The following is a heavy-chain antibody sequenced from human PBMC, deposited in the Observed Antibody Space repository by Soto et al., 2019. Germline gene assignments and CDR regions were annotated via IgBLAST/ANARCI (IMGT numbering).Heavy chain of an antibody. CDR2: LSPSYPYT. CDR1: GFDFSTFG. J-gene: IGHJ4*02. Sequence: GGSLRLSCAASGFDFSTFGMNWVRQAPGKGLEWVSFLSPSYPYTSYADSVKGRFTISGDNAKNSVSLQMNSLRADDTGVYYCARTPHYDYAFERGLDYWGQGTLVTVSS. CDR3: ARTPHYDYAFERGLDY. D-gene: IGHD3-16*01. V-gene: IGHV3-21*03.